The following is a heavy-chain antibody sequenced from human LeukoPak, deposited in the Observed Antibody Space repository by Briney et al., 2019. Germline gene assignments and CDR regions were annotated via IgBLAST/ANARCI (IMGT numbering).Heavy chain of an antibody. V-gene: IGHV1-18*01. Sequence: ASVKVSCKASGYTFNTYGVIWVRQAPGKGFEWLGWISGQHGMTTYPQKFQDRVRMTTDTSTSTAYMELRSLTSDDTGVYFCARGGSGWFGALEFDYWGQGTLVTVSS. J-gene: IGHJ4*02. D-gene: IGHD3-10*01. CDR1: GYTFNTYG. CDR2: ISGQHGMT. CDR3: ARGGSGWFGALEFDY.